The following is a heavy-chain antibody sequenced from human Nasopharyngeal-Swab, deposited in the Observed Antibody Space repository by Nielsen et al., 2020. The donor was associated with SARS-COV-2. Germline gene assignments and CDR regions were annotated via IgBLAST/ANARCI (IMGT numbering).Heavy chain of an antibody. V-gene: IGHV3-7*01. CDR3: ARDDPFDI. CDR2: IKQDGSEK. Sequence: GGSLRLSCAASGFSLSKYWMHWVRQAPGKGLEWVANIKQDGSEKYYVDSVKGRFTISRDNAKNSLYLQMNSLRAEDTAVYYCARDDPFDIWGQGTMVTVSS. CDR1: GFSLSKYW. J-gene: IGHJ3*02.